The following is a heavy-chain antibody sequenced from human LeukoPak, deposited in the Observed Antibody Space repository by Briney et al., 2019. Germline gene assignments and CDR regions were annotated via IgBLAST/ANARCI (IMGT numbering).Heavy chain of an antibody. CDR3: ARARGWVYSTVTRYYFDY. V-gene: IGHV4-59*01. CDR1: GGSISSYY. J-gene: IGHJ4*02. CDR2: IYYSGST. Sequence: SETLSLTCTVSGGSISSYYWSWIRQPPGKGLEWIGYIYYSGSTNCNPSLKSRVTISVDTSKNQFSLKLSSVTAADTAVYYCARARGWVYSTVTRYYFDYWGQGTLVTVSS. D-gene: IGHD4-17*01.